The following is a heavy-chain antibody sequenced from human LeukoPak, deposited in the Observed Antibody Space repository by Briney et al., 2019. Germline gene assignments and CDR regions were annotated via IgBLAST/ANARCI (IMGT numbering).Heavy chain of an antibody. D-gene: IGHD3-22*01. Sequence: GGSLRLSCAASGFTVSSNYMSRVRQAPGKGLEWVSIIHSGGSTYYADSVRGRFTISRDNSKNTLYLQMNSLRAEDTAMYYCARAPTYDSSGYPDYWGQGTLVTVSS. CDR2: IHSGGST. CDR1: GFTVSSNY. J-gene: IGHJ4*02. CDR3: ARAPTYDSSGYPDY. V-gene: IGHV3-53*01.